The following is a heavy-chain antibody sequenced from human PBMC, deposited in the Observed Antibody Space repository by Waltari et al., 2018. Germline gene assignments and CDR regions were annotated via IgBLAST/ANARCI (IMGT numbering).Heavy chain of an antibody. CDR3: ARVSVAGTRGSGDY. J-gene: IGHJ4*02. D-gene: IGHD6-19*01. Sequence: QVQLVQSGAEVKKPGSSVKVSCKASGGTFSSYAISWVRQAPGQGLEWMGGTIPIFGTANYEQKFQGRVTITTDESTSTAYMELSSLRSEDTAVYYCARVSVAGTRGSGDYWGQGTLVTVSS. CDR1: GGTFSSYA. V-gene: IGHV1-69*05. CDR2: TIPIFGTA.